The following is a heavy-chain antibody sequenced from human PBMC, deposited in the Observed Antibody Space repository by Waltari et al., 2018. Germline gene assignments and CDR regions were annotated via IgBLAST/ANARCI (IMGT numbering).Heavy chain of an antibody. CDR1: GGSISSSSYY. CDR2: ISYSGST. J-gene: IGHJ5*02. D-gene: IGHD3-3*02. Sequence: QLQLQESVPGLVKPSETRSLTCTVSGGSISSSSYYWGWIRQPPGKGLEWYGSISYSGSTYYNTSLMSRVTISVDTSKNQFSLKLTSVIAAETAVFYCARFSKSANWIDPWGQGTLVTVSS. CDR3: ARFSKSANWIDP. V-gene: IGHV4-39*01.